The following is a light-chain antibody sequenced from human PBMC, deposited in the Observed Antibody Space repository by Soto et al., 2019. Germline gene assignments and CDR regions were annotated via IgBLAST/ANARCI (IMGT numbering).Light chain of an antibody. CDR3: QQYGSSPGT. Sequence: EIVLTQSPGTLSLSPGERATLSCRASQSVSSSYLAGYQQKPGQAPRLLIYGASSRATGIPDRFSGSGSGTHFPLTISRLEPEDFAVYYCQQYGSSPGTFGQGTKVEIK. CDR1: QSVSSSY. J-gene: IGKJ1*01. V-gene: IGKV3-20*01. CDR2: GAS.